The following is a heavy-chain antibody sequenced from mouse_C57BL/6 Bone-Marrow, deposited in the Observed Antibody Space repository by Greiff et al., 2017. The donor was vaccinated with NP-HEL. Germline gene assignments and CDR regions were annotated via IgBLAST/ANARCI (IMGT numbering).Heavy chain of an antibody. CDR3: ARTLDCSRPRWYFDV. CDR2: IDPSDSYT. V-gene: IGHV1-69*01. J-gene: IGHJ1*03. Sequence: QVQLQQPGAELVMPGASVKLSCKASGYTFTSYWMHWVKQRPGQGLEWIGEIDPSDSYTNYNQKFKGKSTLTVDKSSSTAYMQLSSLTSEDSAVYYCARTLDCSRPRWYFDVWGTGTTVTVSS. D-gene: IGHD1-1*01. CDR1: GYTFTSYW.